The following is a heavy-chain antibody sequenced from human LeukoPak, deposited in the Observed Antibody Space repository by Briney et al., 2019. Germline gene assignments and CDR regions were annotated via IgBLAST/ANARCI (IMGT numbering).Heavy chain of an antibody. J-gene: IGHJ6*03. V-gene: IGHV4-39*07. Sequence: SETLSLTCTVSDDSISSSSYYWGWIRQPPGKGLEWIGSIYYSGSTYFNPSLKSRVTISVDRSKNQFYLKLSSVTAADTAVYYCARRTPYYYYYYMDVWGKGTTVTVSS. CDR2: IYYSGST. CDR1: DDSISSSSYY. CDR3: ARRTPYYYYYYMDV.